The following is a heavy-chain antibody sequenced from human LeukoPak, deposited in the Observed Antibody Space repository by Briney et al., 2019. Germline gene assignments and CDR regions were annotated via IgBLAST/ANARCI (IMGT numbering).Heavy chain of an antibody. CDR1: GFIFSTYS. D-gene: IGHD3-3*01. CDR3: ARDRPTGASRLFVVQ. V-gene: IGHV3-21*01. Sequence: PGGSLRLSFAASGFIFSTYSMTWVRQAPGKGLEWVSSMSSGGTYIYYADSVRGRFTISRDNAKNSLSLVMKSLRAEDTAVYYCARDRPTGASRLFVVQWGQGTMVTVSS. J-gene: IGHJ4*02. CDR2: MSSGGTYI.